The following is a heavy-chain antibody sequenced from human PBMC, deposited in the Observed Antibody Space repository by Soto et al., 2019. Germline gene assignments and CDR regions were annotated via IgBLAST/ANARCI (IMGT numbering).Heavy chain of an antibody. D-gene: IGHD4-17*01. J-gene: IGHJ6*03. V-gene: IGHV1-58*02. Sequence: GASVKVSCKASGFTFTSSAMQWVRQARGQRLEWIGWIVVGSGNTNYAQKFQERVTITRDMSTSTAYMELSSLRSEDTAVYYCAADSGFYPARNDDGDYGDYYYYYMDVWGKGTTVTVAS. CDR1: GFTFTSSA. CDR3: AADSGFYPARNDDGDYGDYYYYYMDV. CDR2: IVVGSGNT.